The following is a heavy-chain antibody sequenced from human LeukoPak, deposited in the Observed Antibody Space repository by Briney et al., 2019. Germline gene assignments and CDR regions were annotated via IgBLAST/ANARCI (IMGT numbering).Heavy chain of an antibody. CDR3: AGGWDFGDY. V-gene: IGHV3-30*03. Sequence: PGGSLRLSCAASGFTFSNYGMQWVRQAPGKGLEWVALISSDGSNKYYADPVKGRFTISRDNSKNTLYLQMDSLRTEDTALYYCAGGWDFGDYWGQGTLDTVSS. J-gene: IGHJ4*02. CDR1: GFTFSNYG. D-gene: IGHD1-26*01. CDR2: ISSDGSNK.